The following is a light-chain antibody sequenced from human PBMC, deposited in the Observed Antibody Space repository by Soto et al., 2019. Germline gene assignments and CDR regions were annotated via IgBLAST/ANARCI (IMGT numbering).Light chain of an antibody. Sequence: DIQMTQSPSTLSASVGDRVTITCRASQSISSWLAWYQQKPGKAPKLLIYKASSLESGVPSRFSGSGSGTEFTLTISSLQPDDFAAYYCQQYNTNSVTVGGGTKVVI. CDR2: KAS. J-gene: IGKJ4*01. CDR1: QSISSW. CDR3: QQYNTNSVT. V-gene: IGKV1-5*03.